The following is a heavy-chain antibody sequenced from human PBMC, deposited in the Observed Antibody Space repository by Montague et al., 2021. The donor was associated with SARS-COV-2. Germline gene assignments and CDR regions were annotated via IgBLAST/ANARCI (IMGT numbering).Heavy chain of an antibody. V-gene: IGHV4-59*08. CDR3: ARHKGGEWVARRSAFDV. Sequence: SETLSLTCTVSGGSISSYYWSWIRQPPGKGLEWIGYIYYSGSTNYNPSLKSRVTISVDTSKNQFSLKLSSVTAADTAVYYCARHKGGEWVARRSAFDVWGQGTMVTVSS. J-gene: IGHJ3*01. CDR2: IYYSGST. D-gene: IGHD3-16*01. CDR1: GGSISSYY.